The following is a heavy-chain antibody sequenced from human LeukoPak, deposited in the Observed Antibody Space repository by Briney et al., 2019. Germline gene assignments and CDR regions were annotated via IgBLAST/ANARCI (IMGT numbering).Heavy chain of an antibody. CDR2: INVKSGAT. D-gene: IGHD3-10*01. J-gene: IGHJ6*02. Sequence: ASVKVSCKASGYTFIDYYFNWVRQAPGQGPEWMGRINVKSGATDYAQKFQGRVTVTRDTSISTAYMELSSLRSDDTAVYYCARVGVTSRSYYYYGMDVWGQGTTVTVSS. CDR1: GYTFIDYY. CDR3: ARVGVTSRSYYYYGMDV. V-gene: IGHV1-2*06.